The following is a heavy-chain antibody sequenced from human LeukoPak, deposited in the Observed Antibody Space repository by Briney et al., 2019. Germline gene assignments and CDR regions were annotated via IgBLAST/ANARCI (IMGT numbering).Heavy chain of an antibody. J-gene: IGHJ4*02. D-gene: IGHD3-10*01. CDR1: GGSISSGGYY. CDR2: IYYSGGT. CDR3: ARTNYYGSGSYFPYYFDY. Sequence: SETLSLTCTVSGGSISSGGYYWSWIRQHPGKGLEWIGYIYYSGGTYYNPSLKSRVNISVDTSKNQFSLKLSSVTAADTAVYYCARTNYYGSGSYFPYYFDYWGQGTLVTVSS. V-gene: IGHV4-31*03.